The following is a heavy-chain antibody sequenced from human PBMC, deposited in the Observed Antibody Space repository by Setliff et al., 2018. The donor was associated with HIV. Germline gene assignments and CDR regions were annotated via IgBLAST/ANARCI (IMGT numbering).Heavy chain of an antibody. J-gene: IGHJ3*02. V-gene: IGHV4-61*09. CDR2: IYTSGST. D-gene: IGHD3-10*01. Sequence: PSETLSLTCTVSGGSISSGSYYWSWIRPPAGKGLEWIGHIYTSGSTNYNPSLKSRVTISVDTSTNQFSLKLSSVTAADTGMYFCTREPMLRGLRHAFDIWGQGTMVTVSS. CDR1: GGSISSGSYY. CDR3: TREPMLRGLRHAFDI.